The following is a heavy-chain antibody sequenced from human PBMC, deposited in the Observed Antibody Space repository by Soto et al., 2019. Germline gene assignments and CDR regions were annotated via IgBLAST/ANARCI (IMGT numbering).Heavy chain of an antibody. J-gene: IGHJ5*02. CDR1: GGSISSGGYY. CDR3: ARVLYCTNGVCPNGFDP. Sequence: QVQLQESGPGLVKPSQTLSLTCTVSGGSISSGGYYCSWIRQHPGQGLEWIGYIYYSGSTYYNPSLKSRVTISVDTSKNQFSLKLSSVTAADTAVYYCARVLYCTNGVCPNGFDPWGQGPLVTVSS. CDR2: IYYSGST. D-gene: IGHD2-8*01. V-gene: IGHV4-31*03.